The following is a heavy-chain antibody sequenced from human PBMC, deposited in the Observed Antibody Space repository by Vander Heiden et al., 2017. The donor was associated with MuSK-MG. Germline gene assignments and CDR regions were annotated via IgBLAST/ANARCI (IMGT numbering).Heavy chain of an antibody. CDR2: INPNSGDT. J-gene: IGHJ5*02. CDR1: GYTFTGYS. V-gene: IGHV1-2*02. D-gene: IGHD2-2*01. Sequence: QEQLVQSGAEVKRPGASVKVSCKASGYTFTGYSLDWVRQAPGQGLQWMGWINPNSGDTNYAQEFQDRVTMTSDTSINTAFVELNSLTSDDAAVYYCARGGQVYCSSTSCYSFAWLDPWGQGTQVTVSS. CDR3: ARGGQVYCSSTSCYSFAWLDP.